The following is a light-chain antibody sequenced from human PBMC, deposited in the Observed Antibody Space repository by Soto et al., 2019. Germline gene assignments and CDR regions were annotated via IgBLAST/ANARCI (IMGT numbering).Light chain of an antibody. Sequence: QAVVTQPPSASGTPGQRVTISCSGSSSNIGRNSVNWYQQVPGMAPKLLINSNNQRPSWVPDRFSGSKSGTSASLAISGLQSEDEADYYCAAWDDSLNGHWVFGGGTKLTVL. CDR2: SNN. CDR1: SSNIGRNS. CDR3: AAWDDSLNGHWV. J-gene: IGLJ3*02. V-gene: IGLV1-44*01.